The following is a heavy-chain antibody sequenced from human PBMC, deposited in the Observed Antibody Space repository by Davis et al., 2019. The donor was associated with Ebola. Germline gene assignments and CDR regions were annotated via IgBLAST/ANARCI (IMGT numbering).Heavy chain of an antibody. Sequence: GESLKIPCQDSGARFTYYWIAWVRQMPGEGLEWLGVIYPRDSDTRYSPSFQGQVTISADKSINTAYLQWSSLRASDTAMYYCARLSGSSSSRDYYYYGMDVWGQGTTVTVSS. J-gene: IGHJ6*02. CDR1: GARFTYYW. V-gene: IGHV5-51*01. CDR2: IYPRDSDT. D-gene: IGHD6-6*01. CDR3: ARLSGSSSSRDYYYYGMDV.